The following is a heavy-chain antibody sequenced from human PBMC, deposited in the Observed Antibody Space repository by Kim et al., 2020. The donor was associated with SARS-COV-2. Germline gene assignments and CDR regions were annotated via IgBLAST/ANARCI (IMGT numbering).Heavy chain of an antibody. CDR3: SSGSRGYRTMDY. V-gene: IGHV3-30*04. CDR2: ISYDGSNK. CDR1: GFTFINYA. J-gene: IGHJ4*02. Sequence: GGSLRLFCAASGFTFINYAMYWVRQSPGKGLEWVAVISYDGSNKYYADSVKGRFTISRDNSKNTLYLQMNSLRAEDTAMYYCSSGSRGYRTMDYWGQGT. D-gene: IGHD5-18*01.